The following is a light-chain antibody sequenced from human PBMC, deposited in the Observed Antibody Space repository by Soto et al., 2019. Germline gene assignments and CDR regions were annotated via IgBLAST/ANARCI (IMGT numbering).Light chain of an antibody. Sequence: QAVVTQPPSASGTPGQRVTIACSGGSSNIGTNAVNWYQQLPGTAPKLLIYNNDQRPSGVPDRFSGSKSGTSASLAISGLQSEDEADYYCAAWDDGLNGYVFGTGTKVTVL. CDR3: AAWDDGLNGYV. CDR1: SSNIGTNA. CDR2: NND. J-gene: IGLJ1*01. V-gene: IGLV1-44*01.